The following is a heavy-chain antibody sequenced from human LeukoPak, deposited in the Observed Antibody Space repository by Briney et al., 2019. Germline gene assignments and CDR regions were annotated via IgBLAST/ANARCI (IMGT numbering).Heavy chain of an antibody. CDR3: ARASDDFWSGYYLDTAPVFDY. CDR1: GGSISSYY. V-gene: IGHV4-4*07. CDR2: IYTSGST. J-gene: IGHJ4*02. D-gene: IGHD3-3*01. Sequence: SESLSLTCTVSGGSISSYYWSWIRQPAGKGLEWIGRIYTSGSTNYHPSLKSRVTMSVDTSKNQFSLKLSSVTAADTAVYYCARASDDFWSGYYLDTAPVFDYWGQGTLVTVSS.